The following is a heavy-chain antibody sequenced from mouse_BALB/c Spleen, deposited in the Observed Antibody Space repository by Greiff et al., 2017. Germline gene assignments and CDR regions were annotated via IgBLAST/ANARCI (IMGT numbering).Heavy chain of an antibody. CDR3: ARGDGYYSFDY. Sequence: EVKLMESGGGLVKPGGSLKLSCAASGFAFSSYDMSWVRQTPEKRLEWVAYISSGGGSTYYPDTVKGRFTISRDNAKNTLYLQMSSLKSEDTAMYYCARGDGYYSFDYWGQGTTLTVSS. CDR2: ISSGGGST. J-gene: IGHJ2*01. V-gene: IGHV5-12-1*01. CDR1: GFAFSSYD. D-gene: IGHD2-3*01.